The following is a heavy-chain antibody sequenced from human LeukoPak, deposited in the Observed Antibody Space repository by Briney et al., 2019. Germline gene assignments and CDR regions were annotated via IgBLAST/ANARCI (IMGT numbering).Heavy chain of an antibody. J-gene: IGHJ3*02. CDR2: IYTSGST. Sequence: AETLSLTCTVSGGSISSYYWSWIRQPAGKGLEWLGRIYTSGSTNYNPSLKSRVTMSVDTSKNQFSLKLSSVTAADTAVYYCARELVKKYILTGYYAAFDIWGQGTMVTVS. CDR1: GGSISSYY. D-gene: IGHD3-9*01. CDR3: ARELVKKYILTGYYAAFDI. V-gene: IGHV4-4*07.